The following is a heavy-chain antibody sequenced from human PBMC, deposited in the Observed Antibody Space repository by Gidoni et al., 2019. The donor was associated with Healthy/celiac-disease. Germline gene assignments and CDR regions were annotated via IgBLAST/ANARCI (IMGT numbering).Heavy chain of an antibody. J-gene: IGHJ2*01. CDR1: GFPFSSYD. Sequence: EVQLVESGGGLVQPGGSLSLSCAASGFPFSSYDMHWVRQPTGKGLEWVSAIGTAGDSYYADSVKGRFTISRENAKNSLYLQMNSLRAGDTAVYYCVRCYLDYWYFDLWGRGTLVTVSS. CDR2: IGTAGDS. D-gene: IGHD3-16*02. V-gene: IGHV3-13*01. CDR3: VRCYLDYWYFDL.